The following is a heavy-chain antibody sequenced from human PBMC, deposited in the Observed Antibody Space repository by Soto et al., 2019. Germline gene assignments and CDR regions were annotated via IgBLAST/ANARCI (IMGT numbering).Heavy chain of an antibody. CDR1: GFSLTDRV. CDR3: AREDESSGYAGTFDH. Sequence: QVQLVESGGGVVQPGRSLRLSCAASGFSLTDRVMHWVRQAPGKGLEWVALISHDESNKDYVDSVKGRFSVSRDISKHTLYLQMNRLRPEDADVYYCAREDESSGYAGTFDHLGQGTLVTVSP. CDR2: ISHDESNK. D-gene: IGHD3-22*01. V-gene: IGHV3-30-3*01. J-gene: IGHJ1*01.